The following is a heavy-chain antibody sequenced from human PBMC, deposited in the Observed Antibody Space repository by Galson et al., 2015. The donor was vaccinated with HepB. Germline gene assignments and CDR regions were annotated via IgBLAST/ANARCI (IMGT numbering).Heavy chain of an antibody. V-gene: IGHV3-11*03. CDR3: AGRDSILGDFYYGLDV. D-gene: IGHD3-10*01. CDR2: IGSSSSDT. J-gene: IGHJ6*02. CDR1: GFTFSNYY. Sequence: SLRLSCAASGFTFSNYYMSWIRQAPGKGLEWVSYIGSSSSDTNDADSVKGRFTISRDNAKNSLYLQMNSLRAEDSAVYYCAGRDSILGDFYYGLDVWGQGTTVTVSS.